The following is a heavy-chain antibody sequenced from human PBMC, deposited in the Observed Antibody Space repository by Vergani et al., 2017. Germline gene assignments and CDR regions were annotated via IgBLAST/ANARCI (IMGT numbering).Heavy chain of an antibody. CDR1: GGSFSGYY. V-gene: IGHV4-34*01. CDR2: INHSGST. CDR3: ARGFPPVTIFGVAPGWIAP. Sequence: QVQLQQWGAGLLKPSETLSLTCAVYGGSFSGYYWSWIRQPPGKGLGWIGEINHSGSTNYNPSLKSRVTISVDTSKNQFSLKLSSVTAADTAVYYCARGFPPVTIFGVAPGWIAPWGQGTLVTVSS. D-gene: IGHD3-3*01. J-gene: IGHJ5*02.